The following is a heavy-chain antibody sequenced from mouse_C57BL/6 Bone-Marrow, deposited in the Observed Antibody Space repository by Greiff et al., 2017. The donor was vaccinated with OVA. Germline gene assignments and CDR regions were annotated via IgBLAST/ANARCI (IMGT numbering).Heavy chain of an antibody. V-gene: IGHV1-66*01. Sequence: VQLQQSGPELVKPGASVKISCTASGYSFTSYYIHWVKQRPGQGLEWIGWIYPGSGNTKYNEKFKGKATLTADTSSSTAYMQLSSLTSEDSAVYYCAGPYYSNAGFAYWGQGTLVTVSA. CDR1: GYSFTSYY. D-gene: IGHD2-5*01. CDR2: IYPGSGNT. CDR3: AGPYYSNAGFAY. J-gene: IGHJ3*01.